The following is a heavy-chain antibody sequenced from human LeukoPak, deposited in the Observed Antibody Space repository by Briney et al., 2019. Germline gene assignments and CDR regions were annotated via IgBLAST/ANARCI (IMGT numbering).Heavy chain of an antibody. CDR2: ISYDGSNK. V-gene: IGHV3-30-3*01. D-gene: IGHD5-18*01. Sequence: GRSLRLSCAASGFTFSSYAMHWVGQAPGKGLEWVAVISYDGSNKYYADSVKGRFTISRDNSKNTLYLQMNSLRAEDTAVYYCARAGYSYGRFVFDWFDPWGQGTLVTVSS. CDR1: GFTFSSYA. CDR3: ARAGYSYGRFVFDWFDP. J-gene: IGHJ5*02.